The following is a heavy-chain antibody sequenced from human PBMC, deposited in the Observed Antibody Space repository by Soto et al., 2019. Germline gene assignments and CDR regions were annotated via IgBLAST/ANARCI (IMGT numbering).Heavy chain of an antibody. CDR1: GGSFSGYY. CDR3: ARGVIAAAVAKYYYYYYGMDV. Sequence: SETLSLTCAVYGGSFSGYYWSWIRQPPGKGLEWIGEINHSGSTNYNPSLKSRVTISVDTSKNQFSLKLSSVTAADTAVYYCARGVIAAAVAKYYYYYYGMDVWGQGTTVTVS. V-gene: IGHV4-34*01. CDR2: INHSGST. J-gene: IGHJ6*02. D-gene: IGHD6-13*01.